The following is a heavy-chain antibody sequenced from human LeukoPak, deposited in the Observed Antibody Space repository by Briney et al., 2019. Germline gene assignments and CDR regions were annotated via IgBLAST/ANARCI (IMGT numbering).Heavy chain of an antibody. Sequence: GGSLRLSCAASGFTFSSYTMNWVRQASGKGLEWVSSITSSSSYIYYADSVMGRFTISRDNANNSLYLQMNSLRAEDTAVYYCARHVVAVGFDYWGQGTLVTVSS. J-gene: IGHJ4*02. CDR1: GFTFSSYT. D-gene: IGHD3-22*01. CDR2: ITSSSSYI. CDR3: ARHVVAVGFDY. V-gene: IGHV3-21*01.